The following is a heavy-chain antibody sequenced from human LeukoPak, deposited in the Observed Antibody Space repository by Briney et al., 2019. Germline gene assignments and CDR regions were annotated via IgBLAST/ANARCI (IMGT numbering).Heavy chain of an antibody. CDR1: GFTFSDYG. CDR2: ISYDGSKK. Sequence: GGSLRLSCAASGFTFSDYGMHWVRQAPGKGLEWVAVISYDGSKKYYADSVKGRFTISRDNSKNTLYLQMNSLRAEDTAVYYCAKGAKEQWLVDYWGQGTLVTVS. D-gene: IGHD6-19*01. V-gene: IGHV3-30*18. J-gene: IGHJ4*02. CDR3: AKGAKEQWLVDY.